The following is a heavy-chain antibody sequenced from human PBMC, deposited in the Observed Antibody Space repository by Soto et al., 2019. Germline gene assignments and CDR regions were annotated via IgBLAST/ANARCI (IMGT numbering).Heavy chain of an antibody. CDR2: ISSSGSDK. J-gene: IGHJ6*02. Sequence: PXGSRRLSFAASGFSLSDYCINWIRQAPGKGLEWVSYISSSGSDKYYADSVKGRFTISRDNAKNSLYLQMNSLRAEDTAVYYCARDRLTTGRHYYYGLDVWGQGTTVTVSS. V-gene: IGHV3-11*01. CDR3: ARDRLTTGRHYYYGLDV. CDR1: GFSLSDYC. D-gene: IGHD4-4*01.